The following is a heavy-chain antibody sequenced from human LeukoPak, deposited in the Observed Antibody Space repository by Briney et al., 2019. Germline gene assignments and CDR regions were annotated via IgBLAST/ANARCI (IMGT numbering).Heavy chain of an antibody. CDR3: ARLRVAAAGSYFDY. D-gene: IGHD6-13*01. V-gene: IGHV4-59*08. CDR1: GGSISSYY. J-gene: IGHJ4*02. CDR2: IYYSGST. Sequence: PSETLSLTGTVSGGSISSYYWSWIRQPPGKGLEWIGYIYYSGSTNYNPSLKSRVTISVDTSKNQFSLKLSSVTAADTAVYYCARLRVAAAGSYFDYWGQGTLVTVSS.